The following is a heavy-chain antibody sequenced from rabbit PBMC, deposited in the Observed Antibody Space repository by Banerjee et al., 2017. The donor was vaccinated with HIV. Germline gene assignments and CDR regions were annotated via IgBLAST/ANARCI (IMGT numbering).Heavy chain of an antibody. CDR1: GFSLSSGYD. J-gene: IGHJ4*01. CDR2: IYNGDGST. V-gene: IGHV1S45*01. Sequence: QEQLEESGGGLVQPEGSLTLTCTGFGFSLSSGYDMCWVRQAPGKGLEWIACIYNGDGSTYHASWAKGRFTISKTSSTTVTLQMTSLTAADTATYFCARDFAVAIGYDYWYFALRGPGTLVTVS. CDR3: ARDFAVAIGYDYWYFAL. D-gene: IGHD6-1*01.